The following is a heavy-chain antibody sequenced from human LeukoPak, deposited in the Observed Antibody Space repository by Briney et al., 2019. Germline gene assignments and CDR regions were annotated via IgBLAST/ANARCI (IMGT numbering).Heavy chain of an antibody. V-gene: IGHV4-61*08. Sequence: SETLSLTCAVSGGSISSGGYSWRWIRQPPGKGLEWIGYIYYSGSTNYNPSLKSRVTISLDTSKNQFSLKLSSVTAADTAVYYCASYPRYYYDSSGYPYYFDYWGQGTLVTVSS. D-gene: IGHD3-22*01. J-gene: IGHJ4*02. CDR1: GGSISSGGYS. CDR3: ASYPRYYYDSSGYPYYFDY. CDR2: IYYSGST.